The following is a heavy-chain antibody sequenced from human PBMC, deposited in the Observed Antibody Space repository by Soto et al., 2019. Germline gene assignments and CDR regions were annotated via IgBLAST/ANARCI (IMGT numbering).Heavy chain of an antibody. J-gene: IGHJ4*02. V-gene: IGHV1-46*02. CDR1: GYSFNQYY. CDR2: INLRGGTT. D-gene: IGHD1-1*01. CDR3: ASGPNDSDVPRWDY. Sequence: QVQLMQSGAEVRKLGASVRLSCEKSGYSFNQYYIYWVRQAPGQELEWLGNINLRGGTTEYAHKFRGRVTVTGDTSTSTAYMELRSLRSEDTAIYFCASGPNDSDVPRWDYWGQGTLVTVAS.